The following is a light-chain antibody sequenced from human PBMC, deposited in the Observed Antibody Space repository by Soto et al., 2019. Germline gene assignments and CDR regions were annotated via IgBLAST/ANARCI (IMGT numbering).Light chain of an antibody. CDR1: QSVSSSY. V-gene: IGKV3-20*01. J-gene: IGKJ1*01. CDR3: QQYGGSPTT. CDR2: GAS. Sequence: EIVLTQSPGTLSLSPGERATLSCRASQSVSSSYLAWYQQKPGQAPRLLIYGASSAATGIPDRFSGSGSGTDFTLTISRLEPEDFAVYYCQQYGGSPTTFGQGTKVEIK.